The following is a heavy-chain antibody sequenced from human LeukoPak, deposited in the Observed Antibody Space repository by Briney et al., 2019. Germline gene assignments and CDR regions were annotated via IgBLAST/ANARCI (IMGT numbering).Heavy chain of an antibody. Sequence: GGSLRLSCAASGFTFSSYTMNWVRQAPGKGLEWVSSITSSSSYIYYADSVKGRFTISRDNSKNTLYLQMNSLRAEDTAVYYCAKAGGGYYGSGSNSYYYYMDVWGKGTTATISS. CDR3: AKAGGGYYGSGSNSYYYYMDV. CDR1: GFTFSSYT. D-gene: IGHD3-10*01. J-gene: IGHJ6*03. CDR2: ITSSSSYI. V-gene: IGHV3-21*04.